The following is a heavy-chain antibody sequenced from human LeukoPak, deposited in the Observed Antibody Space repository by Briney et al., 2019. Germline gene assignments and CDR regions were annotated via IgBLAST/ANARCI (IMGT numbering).Heavy chain of an antibody. CDR1: VYTLTELS. V-gene: IGHV1-24*01. D-gene: IGHD1-14*01. CDR2: CDPEEGET. J-gene: IGHJ4*02. CDR3: ATWARDRPYYFDY. Sequence: ASVTDSCKVSVYTLTELSLHWLRPAPGKGLAWMGGCDPEEGETIYAQKFQGRVTMTEHTSTDTAYMELGSLRSEDTAVYYCATWARDRPYYFDYWGQGTLVTVSS.